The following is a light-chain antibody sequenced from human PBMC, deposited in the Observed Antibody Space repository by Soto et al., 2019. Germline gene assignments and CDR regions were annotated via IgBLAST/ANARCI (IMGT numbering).Light chain of an antibody. CDR1: QSVSTN. CDR2: GAS. Sequence: IVVTPAPDTLSVSIGESATLSCRPRQSVSTNLAWYQQKPGQAPRLLMYGASTRATGIPARFSGSGSGTEFTLTISSLQSEDFAVYYCQQYNNWPPEVPFCQGTKVDI. V-gene: IGKV3-15*01. CDR3: QQYNNWPPEVP. J-gene: IGKJ1*01.